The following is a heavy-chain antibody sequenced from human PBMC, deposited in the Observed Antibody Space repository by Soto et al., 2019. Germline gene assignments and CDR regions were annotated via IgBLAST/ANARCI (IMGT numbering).Heavy chain of an antibody. CDR3: AKDLIAATGTPSYYFDS. D-gene: IGHD6-13*01. CDR1: GFTFSSYA. Sequence: EVQLLESGGGLVQPGGSLRLSCAASGFTFSSYAMSWVRQAPGKGLEWVSAVGGSGSSTYYADSVKGRFTISRDNPRNTLYLQMNSLRLEDTAVYFCAKDLIAATGTPSYYFDSWGQGTLVTVSS. V-gene: IGHV3-23*01. J-gene: IGHJ4*02. CDR2: VGGSGSST.